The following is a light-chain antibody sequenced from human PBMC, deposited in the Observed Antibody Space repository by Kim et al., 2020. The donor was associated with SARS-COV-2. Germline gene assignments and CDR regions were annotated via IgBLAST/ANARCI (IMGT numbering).Light chain of an antibody. V-gene: IGLV1-47*01. CDR3: AAWDDSLSGYV. CDR2: RNY. Sequence: GQRFTISCSGSSSNIGSNYVCWYQHLPGTAPELLIHRNYQRPSGVPDRFSGSKSGTSATLAISGLRSEDEADYYCAAWDDSLSGYVFGTGTKVTVL. CDR1: SSNIGSNY. J-gene: IGLJ1*01.